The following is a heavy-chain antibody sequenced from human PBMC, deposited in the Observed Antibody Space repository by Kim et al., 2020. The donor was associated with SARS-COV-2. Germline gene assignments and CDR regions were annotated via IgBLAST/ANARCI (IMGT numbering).Heavy chain of an antibody. CDR3: ARESLTKDTVTTHFDY. Sequence: KFQGRGTITADEYTSTAYMELSSLRSEDTAVYYCARESLTKDTVTTHFDYWGQGTLVTVSS. V-gene: IGHV1-69*01. J-gene: IGHJ4*02. D-gene: IGHD4-17*01.